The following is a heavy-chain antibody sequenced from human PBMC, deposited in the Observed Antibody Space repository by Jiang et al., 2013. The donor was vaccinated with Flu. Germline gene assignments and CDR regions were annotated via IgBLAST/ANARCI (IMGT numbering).Heavy chain of an antibody. D-gene: IGHD2-15*01. CDR1: GYTFTSYG. CDR2: ISVYNGNT. CDR3: ARDGGRPDIVVVGAVLPGDY. J-gene: IGHJ4*02. Sequence: VQSGAEVKKPGASVKVSCKASGYTFTSYGISWVRQAPGQGLEWMGWISVYNGNTNYAQKLQGRVTMTTDTSTSTAYMELRSLRSDDTAVYYCARDGGRPDIVVVGAVLPGDYWGQGTLVTVSS. V-gene: IGHV1-18*01.